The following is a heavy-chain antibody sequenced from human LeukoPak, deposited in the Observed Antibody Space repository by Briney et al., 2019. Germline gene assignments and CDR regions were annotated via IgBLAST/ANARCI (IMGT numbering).Heavy chain of an antibody. D-gene: IGHD6-19*01. CDR3: ARDHGGWPYYYYMDV. Sequence: SDTLSLTCTVSGASISSTSYYWGWIRQPPGKGLEWIGSTYYRGTTYYNPSLKSRVTISVDTSKNQFSLKLSSVTAADTAVYYCARDHGGWPYYYYMDVWGKGTTVTISS. CDR2: TYYRGTT. V-gene: IGHV4-39*07. CDR1: GASISSTSYY. J-gene: IGHJ6*03.